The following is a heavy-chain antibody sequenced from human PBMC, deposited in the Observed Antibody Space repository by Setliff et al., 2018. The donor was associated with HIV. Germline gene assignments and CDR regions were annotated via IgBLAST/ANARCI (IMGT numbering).Heavy chain of an antibody. Sequence: PSETLSLTCAVSGYSISSGYYWGWIRQPPGKGLEWIGSIYHSGSTYYNPSLKSRVTISVDTSKNQFSLKLSSVTAADTAVYYCARGNGHFDSWGQGSLVTVSS. CDR3: ARGNGHFDS. V-gene: IGHV4-38-2*01. D-gene: IGHD2-8*01. J-gene: IGHJ4*02. CDR2: IYHSGST. CDR1: GYSISSGYY.